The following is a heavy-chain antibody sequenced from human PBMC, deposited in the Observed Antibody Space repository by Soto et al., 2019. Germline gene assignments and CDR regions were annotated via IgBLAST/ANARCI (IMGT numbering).Heavy chain of an antibody. Sequence: SVKVSCKASGFTFTSSAVQWVRQARGQRLEWIGWIVVGSGNTNYAQKFQERVTITRDMSTSTAYMELSSLRSEDTAVYYCAADYYDSSGSWYYYGMDFWCQGTTVTVSS. D-gene: IGHD3-22*01. J-gene: IGHJ6*02. CDR2: IVVGSGNT. V-gene: IGHV1-58*01. CDR1: GFTFTSSA. CDR3: AADYYDSSGSWYYYGMDF.